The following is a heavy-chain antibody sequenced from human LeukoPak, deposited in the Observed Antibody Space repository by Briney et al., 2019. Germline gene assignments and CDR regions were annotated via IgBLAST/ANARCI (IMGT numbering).Heavy chain of an antibody. Sequence: SETLSLTCTVSGGSISSSSYYWGWIRQPPGKGLEWIGSIYYSGSTYYNPSLKSRVTISVDTSKNQFSLKLSSVTAADTAVYYCAVACERAAAGEFDYWGQGTLVTVSS. CDR1: GGSISSSSYY. CDR2: IYYSGST. D-gene: IGHD6-13*01. CDR3: AVACERAAAGEFDY. V-gene: IGHV4-39*07. J-gene: IGHJ4*02.